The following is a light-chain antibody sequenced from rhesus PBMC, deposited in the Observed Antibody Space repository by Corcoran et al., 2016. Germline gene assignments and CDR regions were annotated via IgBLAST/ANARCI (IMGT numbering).Light chain of an antibody. J-gene: IGLJ1*01. CDR3: QSYDNRLSAYI. Sequence: QSVLTQPPSMSGAPGQRVTLSCTGSASNIGADYYVQWYQQLPGTAPKLLIFENYKRPSGISDRFSGSQSGTSASLSITGLQSEDEAEYFGQSYDNRLSAYIFGTGTRLTVL. CDR2: ENY. CDR1: ASNIGADYY. V-gene: IGLV1-85*01.